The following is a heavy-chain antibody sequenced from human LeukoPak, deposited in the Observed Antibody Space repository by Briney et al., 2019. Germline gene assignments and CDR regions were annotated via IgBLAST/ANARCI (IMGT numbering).Heavy chain of an antibody. V-gene: IGHV3-33*03. Sequence: GGSLRLSCVASGFTFRNYGMHWVRQAPGKGLEWLAIIYYDGSKKNYADSVKGRFSISRDNSKNTLYLQMNSLRVEDTAMYYCTSGRKSSGTFSYYLDYWGQGTLVTASS. J-gene: IGHJ4*02. D-gene: IGHD3-10*01. CDR2: IYYDGSKK. CDR1: GFTFRNYG. CDR3: TSGRKSSGTFSYYLDY.